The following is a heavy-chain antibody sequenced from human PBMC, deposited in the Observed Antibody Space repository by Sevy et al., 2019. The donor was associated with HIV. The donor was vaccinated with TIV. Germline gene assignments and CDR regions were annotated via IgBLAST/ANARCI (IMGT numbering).Heavy chain of an antibody. Sequence: GSLRLSCAASGFTVSSNYMSWVRQAPGKGLEWVSVIYSGGSTYYTDSVKGRFTISRDNSKNTLYLQMNSLRAEDTAVYYCARVENYDAFDYWGQGTLVTVSS. D-gene: IGHD1-7*01. CDR1: GFTVSSNY. CDR2: IYSGGST. V-gene: IGHV3-66*01. CDR3: ARVENYDAFDY. J-gene: IGHJ4*02.